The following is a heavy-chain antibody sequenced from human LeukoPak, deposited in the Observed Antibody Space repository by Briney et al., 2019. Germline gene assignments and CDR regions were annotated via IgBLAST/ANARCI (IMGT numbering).Heavy chain of an antibody. D-gene: IGHD6-6*01. J-gene: IGHJ4*02. CDR2: ISYDGSNK. CDR1: GFTFSSYG. CDR3: ATYSSSSRKFGPHCDY. Sequence: PGGSLRLSCAASGFTFSSYGMHWVRQAPGKGLEWVAVISYDGSNKYYADSVKGRFTISRDNSKNTLYLQMNSLRAEDTAVYYCATYSSSSRKFGPHCDYWGQGTLVTVSS. V-gene: IGHV3-30*03.